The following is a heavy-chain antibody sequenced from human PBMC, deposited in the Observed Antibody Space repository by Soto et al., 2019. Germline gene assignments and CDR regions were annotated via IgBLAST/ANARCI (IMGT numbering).Heavy chain of an antibody. J-gene: IGHJ6*02. Sequence: PSETLSLTYTVSGDSITSGGYYWSWLRQPPGKGLEWIGYIYHSGGASYNPSLRGRAVISIDTSKNQFSLRLNAVTAADTATYYCARDYYGAGSQYYYYGMEVWGQGTTVTVSS. CDR2: IYHSGGA. D-gene: IGHD3-10*01. CDR1: GDSITSGGYY. CDR3: ARDYYGAGSQYYYYGMEV. V-gene: IGHV4-31*03.